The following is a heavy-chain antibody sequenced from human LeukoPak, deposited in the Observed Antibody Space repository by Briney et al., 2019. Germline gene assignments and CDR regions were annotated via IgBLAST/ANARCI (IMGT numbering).Heavy chain of an antibody. CDR3: ARVNGDLEAFDI. Sequence: GRSLRLSCAASGFTFDDHGMHWVRQAPGKGLEWVSGISWSSGIIGYADSVKGRFTISRDNAKKTLYLQMNSLRAEDAAVYYCARVNGDLEAFDIWGQGTMVTVSS. CDR2: ISWSSGII. J-gene: IGHJ3*02. D-gene: IGHD2-21*01. CDR1: GFTFDDHG. V-gene: IGHV3-9*01.